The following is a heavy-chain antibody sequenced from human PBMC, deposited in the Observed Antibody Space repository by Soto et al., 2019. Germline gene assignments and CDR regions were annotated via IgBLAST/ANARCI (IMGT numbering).Heavy chain of an antibody. CDR3: ARDQVATEDYYYYGTDV. Sequence: GQGLEWMGGIIPIFGTATYAQKFQGRVTITADESTSTAYMELSSLRSEDTAVYYCARDQVATEDYYYYGTDVWGQGTTVTVSS. D-gene: IGHD5-12*01. V-gene: IGHV1-69*01. J-gene: IGHJ6*02. CDR2: IIPIFGTA.